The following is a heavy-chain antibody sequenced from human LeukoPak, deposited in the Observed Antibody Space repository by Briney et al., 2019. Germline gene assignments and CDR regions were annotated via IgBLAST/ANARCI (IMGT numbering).Heavy chain of an antibody. CDR1: GFTFSSYG. Sequence: PGGSLRLSCAASGFTFSSYGMHWVRQAPGKGLERVAVIWYDGSPKYYANSVKGRFTISRDNSKNTLYLQMNSLRVDDTAMFYCARLSRDMSSSFDFWGQGTLVTVSS. CDR2: IWYDGSPK. D-gene: IGHD2-15*01. V-gene: IGHV3-33*01. J-gene: IGHJ4*02. CDR3: ARLSRDMSSSFDF.